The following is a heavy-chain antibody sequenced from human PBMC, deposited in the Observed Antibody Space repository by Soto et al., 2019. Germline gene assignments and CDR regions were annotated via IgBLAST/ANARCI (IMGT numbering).Heavy chain of an antibody. CDR2: ITGSGRDT. V-gene: IGHV3-23*01. Sequence: GGSLRLSCAASGFTFRNNVLSWVRQAPGKGLDWVSGITGSGRDTYYADSVKGRFTISRDNSKNMVFLQMNSLRAEDTALYYCAKNGLDNSPSAIDSWGPGTQVTVSS. CDR1: GFTFRNNV. J-gene: IGHJ4*02. D-gene: IGHD2-8*01. CDR3: AKNGLDNSPSAIDS.